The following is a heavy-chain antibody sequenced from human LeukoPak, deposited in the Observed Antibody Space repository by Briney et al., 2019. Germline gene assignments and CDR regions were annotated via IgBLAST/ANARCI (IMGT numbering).Heavy chain of an antibody. CDR3: ARDGVRWELPSAFDI. CDR2: INPNSGGT. V-gene: IGHV1-2*02. Sequence: ASVKVSCKASGYTFSDYYMHWVRQAPGQGLEWMGWINPNSGGTNYAQKFQGRVTMTRDMSISTAYMDLSRLTSDDTAVYYCARDGVRWELPSAFDIWGQGTMVIVSS. D-gene: IGHD4-23*01. CDR1: GYTFSDYY. J-gene: IGHJ3*02.